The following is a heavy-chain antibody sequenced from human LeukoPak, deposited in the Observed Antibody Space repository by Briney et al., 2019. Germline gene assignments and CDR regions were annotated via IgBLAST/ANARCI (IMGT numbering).Heavy chain of an antibody. Sequence: GASVKVSCKASGYTFTGYYMHWVRQAPGQGLEWMGWINPNSGNTGYAQKFQGRVTMTRNTSISTAYMELSSLRSEDTAVYYCARMRRTVTGDWGQGTLVTVSS. CDR3: ARMRRTVTGD. D-gene: IGHD4-17*01. CDR2: INPNSGNT. J-gene: IGHJ4*02. V-gene: IGHV1-8*02. CDR1: GYTFTGYY.